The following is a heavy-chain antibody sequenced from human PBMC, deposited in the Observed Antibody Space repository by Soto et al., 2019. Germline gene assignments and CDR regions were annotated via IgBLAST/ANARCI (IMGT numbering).Heavy chain of an antibody. D-gene: IGHD1-1*01. Sequence: SVKVSCKASGGTFSGFTINWVRQAPGQRLEWMGGIIPIFDTANYAEKFQGRVTITADESTSTSFMEVSSLRSEDTAVYYCARNGTQTGYSYGMDVWGQGTMVTVSS. CDR2: IIPIFDTA. V-gene: IGHV1-69*13. J-gene: IGHJ6*02. CDR3: ARNGTQTGYSYGMDV. CDR1: GGTFSGFT.